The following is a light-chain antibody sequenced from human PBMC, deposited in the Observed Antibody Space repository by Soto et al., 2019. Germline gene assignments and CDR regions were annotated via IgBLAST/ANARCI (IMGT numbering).Light chain of an antibody. CDR1: QSISSW. CDR3: KQYNSYRK. CDR2: KAS. Sequence: DIQMTQSPSTLSASVGDRVTITCRASQSISSWLAWYQQKPGKAPKLLIYKASSLESGVPSRFSGSGSGTEFTLTISSLQPDDFATYYCKQYNSYRKCGQGTKGDIK. V-gene: IGKV1-5*03. J-gene: IGKJ1*01.